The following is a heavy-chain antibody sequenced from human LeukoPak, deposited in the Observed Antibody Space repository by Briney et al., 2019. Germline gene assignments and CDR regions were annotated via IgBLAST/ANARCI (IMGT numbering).Heavy chain of an antibody. J-gene: IGHJ6*03. V-gene: IGHV3-23*01. Sequence: GGSLRLSCAASGFTFSSYAMSWVRQAPGKGLEWVSAISGSGGSTYYADSVKGRFTISRDNSKNTLYLQMNSLRAEDTAVYYCAKCGLLTNYYYYYMDVWGKGATVTVSS. CDR1: GFTFSSYA. CDR3: AKCGLLTNYYYYYMDV. CDR2: ISGSGGST. D-gene: IGHD2-15*01.